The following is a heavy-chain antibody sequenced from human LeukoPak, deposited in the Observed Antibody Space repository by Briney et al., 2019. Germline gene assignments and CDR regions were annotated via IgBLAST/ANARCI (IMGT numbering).Heavy chain of an antibody. V-gene: IGHV1-69*13. Sequence: SVKVSCKASGGTFSSYAISWVRQAPGQGLEWMGGIIPIFGTANYAQKFQGRVTIIADESTSTAYMELSSLRFEDTAVYYCARAPQDIVVVPAPFAEYFQHWGQAPWSPSPQ. J-gene: IGHJ1*01. CDR1: GGTFSSYA. D-gene: IGHD2-2*01. CDR2: IIPIFGTA. CDR3: ARAPQDIVVVPAPFAEYFQH.